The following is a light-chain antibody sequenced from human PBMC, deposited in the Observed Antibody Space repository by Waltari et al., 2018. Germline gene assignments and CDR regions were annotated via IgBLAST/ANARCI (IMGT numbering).Light chain of an antibody. V-gene: IGKV3-20*01. CDR2: DAS. CDR3: QHYDTSPMYT. Sequence: IVLTQSPGTLSFSPGERGTLSCRASQSVSSSYLAWYQQKPGQAPRLLIYDASSRATGIPDRFSGSGSGTDFTLTISRLEPEDFAVYYCQHYDTSPMYTFGQGTKLEIK. J-gene: IGKJ2*01. CDR1: QSVSSSY.